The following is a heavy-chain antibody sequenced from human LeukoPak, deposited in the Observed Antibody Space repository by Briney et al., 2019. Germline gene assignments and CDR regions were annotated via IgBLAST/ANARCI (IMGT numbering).Heavy chain of an antibody. J-gene: IGHJ4*02. CDR2: IYSGGST. D-gene: IGHD2-15*01. CDR3: ARVEGYCSGGSCYFGYFDY. V-gene: IGHV3-66*01. CDR1: GFTVSSNY. Sequence: GGSLRLSCAASGFTVSSNYMSWVRQAPGKGLEWVSVIYSGGSTYYADSVKGRFTISRDNSKNTLYLQMNSLRPEDTAVYYCARVEGYCSGGSCYFGYFDYWGQGTLVTVSS.